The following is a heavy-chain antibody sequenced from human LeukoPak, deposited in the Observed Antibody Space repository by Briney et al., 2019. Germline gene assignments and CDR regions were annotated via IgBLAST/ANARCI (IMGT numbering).Heavy chain of an antibody. CDR2: ISGSGGST. V-gene: IGHV3-23*01. D-gene: IGHD3-10*01. J-gene: IGHJ4*02. CDR3: ARKSASGNYPLDY. Sequence: GGSLRLSCAASGFTFSSYGMSWVRQAPGKGLEWVSAISGSGGSTYYADSVKGRFTISRDNSKNTLYLQMNSLRAEDTAVYYCARKSASGNYPLDYWGQGTLVTVSS. CDR1: GFTFSSYG.